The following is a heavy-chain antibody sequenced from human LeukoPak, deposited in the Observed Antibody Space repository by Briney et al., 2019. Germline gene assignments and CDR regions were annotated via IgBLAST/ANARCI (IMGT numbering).Heavy chain of an antibody. CDR3: ARVRPRSKDNWFDP. CDR1: GYTFTSYD. J-gene: IGHJ5*02. Sequence: GASVKVSCKASGYTFTSYDINWVRQATGQGLEWMGWMNPNSGNTGYAQKFQGRVTMTRNTSISTAYMVLSSLRSEDTAVYYCARVRPRSKDNWFDPWGQGTLVTVSS. V-gene: IGHV1-8*01. CDR2: MNPNSGNT. D-gene: IGHD6-6*01.